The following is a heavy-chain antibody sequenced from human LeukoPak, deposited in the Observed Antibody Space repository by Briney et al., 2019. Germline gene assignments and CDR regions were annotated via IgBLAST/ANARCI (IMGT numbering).Heavy chain of an antibody. J-gene: IGHJ2*01. Sequence: GGSLRLSCATSGFTFSRSAMSWVRQAPGKGLEWLAAISGDGDSTYYADSVKGRFTISRDNSENTVYPQMNSLRADETAVYYCARDFWDDFEYFDLWGRGTLVTVSS. CDR1: GFTFSRSA. V-gene: IGHV3-23*01. CDR3: ARDFWDDFEYFDL. D-gene: IGHD3/OR15-3a*01. CDR2: ISGDGDST.